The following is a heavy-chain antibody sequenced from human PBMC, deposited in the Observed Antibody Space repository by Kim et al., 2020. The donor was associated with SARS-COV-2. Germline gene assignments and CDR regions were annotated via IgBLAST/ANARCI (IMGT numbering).Heavy chain of an antibody. CDR3: ARGAMVRGYNWFDP. D-gene: IGHD3-10*01. Sequence: ASVKVSCKASGYTFTSYAMHWVRQAPGQRLEWMGWINAGNGNTKYSQKFQGRVTITRDTSASTAYMELSSLRSEDTAVYYCARGAMVRGYNWFDPWGQGTLVTVSS. CDR1: GYTFTSYA. J-gene: IGHJ5*02. V-gene: IGHV1-3*01. CDR2: INAGNGNT.